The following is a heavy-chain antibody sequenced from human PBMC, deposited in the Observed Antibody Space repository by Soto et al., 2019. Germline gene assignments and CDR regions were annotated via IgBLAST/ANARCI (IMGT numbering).Heavy chain of an antibody. J-gene: IGHJ6*02. CDR2: IIPIFGTA. Sequence: ASVKVSCKASGGTFSSYAISWVRQAPGQGLEWMGGIIPIFGTANYAQKFQGRVTITADESTSTAYMELSSLRSEDTAVYYCAIRDYYYYGMDVWGQGTTVTVSS. V-gene: IGHV1-69*13. CDR3: AIRDYYYYGMDV. CDR1: GGTFSSYA.